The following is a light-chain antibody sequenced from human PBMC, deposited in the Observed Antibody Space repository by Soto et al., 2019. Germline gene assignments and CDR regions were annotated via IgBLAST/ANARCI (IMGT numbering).Light chain of an antibody. J-gene: IGKJ2*01. CDR3: QQSYSSPMYT. CDR2: AAS. CDR1: QSISTY. V-gene: IGKV1-39*01. Sequence: IQMTQSPSSLSASVGDRVTIACRASQSISTYLNWYQQTPGKAPKLLIYAASNLQNGVPSRFSGSGSGREFTRTISSLQPEDFATYYCQQSYSSPMYTFGQGTNLEIK.